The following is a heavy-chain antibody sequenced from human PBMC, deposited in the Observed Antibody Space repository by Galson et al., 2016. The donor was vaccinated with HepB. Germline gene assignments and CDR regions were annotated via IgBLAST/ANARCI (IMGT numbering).Heavy chain of an antibody. D-gene: IGHD5/OR15-5a*01. V-gene: IGHV3-23*01. CDR2: ISTRRTT. Sequence: SLRLSCAASGFVFSNFGLSWVRQAPGKGLEWVASISTRRTTYYSDPVLGRFTISRDNSKNTLHLQMNSLRAEDTALYYCAKVALSGLTYFDNWGQGSLVTVSS. CDR3: AKVALSGLTYFDN. J-gene: IGHJ4*02. CDR1: GFVFSNFG.